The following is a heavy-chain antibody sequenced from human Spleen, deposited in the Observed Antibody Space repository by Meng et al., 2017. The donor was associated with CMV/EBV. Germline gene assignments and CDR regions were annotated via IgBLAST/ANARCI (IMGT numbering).Heavy chain of an antibody. V-gene: IGHV3-9*01. J-gene: IGHJ6*02. D-gene: IGHD2-15*01. CDR3: AKGRWGGSSYYYGMDV. CDR2: ITWNSGRI. CDR1: GFTFDDYA. Sequence: GGSLRLSCAATGFTFDDYAMHWVRQAPGKGLEWVSGITWNSGRIAYADSVKGRFTISRDNAKNSLYLQMNSLRADDTALYYCAKGRWGGSSYYYGMDVWGQGTTVTVSS.